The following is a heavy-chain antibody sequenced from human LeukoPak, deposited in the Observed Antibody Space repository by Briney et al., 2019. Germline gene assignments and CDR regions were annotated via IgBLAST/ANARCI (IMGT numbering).Heavy chain of an antibody. CDR2: IIPIFGTA. CDR3: ATDAYYGDYEGGWFDP. CDR1: GGTFSSYA. J-gene: IGHJ5*02. D-gene: IGHD4-17*01. Sequence: SVKVSCKASGGTFSSYAISWVRQAPGQGLEWIGGIIPIFGTANYAQKFQGGVTITADESTSTAYMELSSLRSEDTAVYYCATDAYYGDYEGGWFDPWGQGTLVTVSS. V-gene: IGHV1-69*13.